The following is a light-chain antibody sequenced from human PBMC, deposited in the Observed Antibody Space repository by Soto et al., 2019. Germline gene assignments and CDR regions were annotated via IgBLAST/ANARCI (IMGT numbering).Light chain of an antibody. CDR3: ATWDDTLHGYV. Sequence: QSALAQPPSASGTPGQRVTISCSGSNSNIGSNKVSWYQQLPGTAPKLLIYTSNQRPSGVPDRFSGSKSGTSASLAISGLQSEDEADYYCATWDDTLHGYVFGAGTRSPS. V-gene: IGLV1-44*01. J-gene: IGLJ1*01. CDR1: NSNIGSNK. CDR2: TSN.